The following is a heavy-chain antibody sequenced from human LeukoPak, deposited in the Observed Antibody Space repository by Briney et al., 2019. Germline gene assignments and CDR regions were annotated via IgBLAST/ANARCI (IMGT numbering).Heavy chain of an antibody. CDR1: GYTFTNYG. CDR3: ARGVGQATGTTGGYYFDF. Sequence: ASVKVSCKASGYTFTNYGITWVRQAPGQGLEWMGWISAYNGNTNYAQKFQGRVTMTTDTSTTTAYMELRSLRSDDTAGYYCARGVGQATGTTGGYYFDFWGQGTLVTVSS. V-gene: IGHV1-18*01. CDR2: ISAYNGNT. D-gene: IGHD1-1*01. J-gene: IGHJ4*02.